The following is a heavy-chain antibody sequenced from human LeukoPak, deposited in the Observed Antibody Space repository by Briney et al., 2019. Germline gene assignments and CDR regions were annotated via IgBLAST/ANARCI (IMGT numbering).Heavy chain of an antibody. D-gene: IGHD3-10*01. CDR3: AKDPDYYYGSGSYNDY. CDR1: GFTFDDYG. J-gene: IGHJ4*02. Sequence: PGGSLRLSCAASGFTFDDYGMSWVRQVPGKGLEWVSGINWNGGSTGYADSVKGRFTISRDNSKNTLYLQMNSLRAEDTAVYYCAKDPDYYYGSGSYNDYWGQGTLVTVSS. CDR2: INWNGGST. V-gene: IGHV3-20*04.